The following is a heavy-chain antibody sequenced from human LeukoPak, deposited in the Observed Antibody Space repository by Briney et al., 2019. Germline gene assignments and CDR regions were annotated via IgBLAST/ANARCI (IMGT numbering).Heavy chain of an antibody. J-gene: IGHJ1*01. D-gene: IGHD5/OR15-5a*01. V-gene: IGHV3-23*01. CDR3: AKTLRALYEPEYFQH. CDR1: GFTFSSYA. CDR2: ISGSGGST. Sequence: PGGSLRLSCAASGFTFSSYAMSWVRQAPGKGLEWVSAISGSGGSTYYADSVKGRFTISRDNSKNTLYLQMNSLRAEDTAVYYCAKTLRALYEPEYFQHWGQGTLVTVSS.